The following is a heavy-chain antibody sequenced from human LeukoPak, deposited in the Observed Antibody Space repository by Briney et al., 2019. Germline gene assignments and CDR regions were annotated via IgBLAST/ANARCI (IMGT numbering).Heavy chain of an antibody. CDR1: GGSSSTYY. CDR3: ARVIMSSVYYYYMDV. J-gene: IGHJ6*03. Sequence: PSETLSLTCSVSGGSSSTYYWSWIRQPPGKGLEWIGYMSYSGSTNYNPSLKSRVTISGDTSKSHFSLKLRSVTAADTAVYCCARVIMSSVYYYYMDVWGKGTTVTVSS. CDR2: MSYSGST. D-gene: IGHD3-3*01. V-gene: IGHV4-59*01.